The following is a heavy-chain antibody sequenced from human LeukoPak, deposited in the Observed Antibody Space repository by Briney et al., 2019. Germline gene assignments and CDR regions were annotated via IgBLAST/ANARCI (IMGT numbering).Heavy chain of an antibody. V-gene: IGHV3-21*04. Sequence: GLSLRLSCAASGFTFSGYTMNWVRQAPRKGLEWVSSISSSSSYIFYADSVKGRFTISRDNAKNTLYLQMNSLRAEDTAVYYCAKDHERNYDFWSGYYPTEFDYWGQGTLVTVSS. CDR3: AKDHERNYDFWSGYYPTEFDY. D-gene: IGHD3-3*01. J-gene: IGHJ4*02. CDR1: GFTFSGYT. CDR2: ISSSSSYI.